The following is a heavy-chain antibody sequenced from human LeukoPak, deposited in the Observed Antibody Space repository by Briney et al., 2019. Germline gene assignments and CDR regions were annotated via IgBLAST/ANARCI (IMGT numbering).Heavy chain of an antibody. J-gene: IGHJ4*02. CDR1: GFTFSTFA. Sequence: PPGGSLRLSCAASGFTFSTFAMSWVRQAPGKGLEWVSGISDRGQNKYYADSVEGRFTISRDNSKNTLYLQMNSLRAEDTAFYFCAKDRNANSPQYFDSWGKGTLVTVSS. V-gene: IGHV3-23*01. D-gene: IGHD2/OR15-2a*01. CDR2: ISDRGQNK. CDR3: AKDRNANSPQYFDS.